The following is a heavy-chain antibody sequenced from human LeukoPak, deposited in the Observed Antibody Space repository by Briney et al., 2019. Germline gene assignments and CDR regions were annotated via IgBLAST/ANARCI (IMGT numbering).Heavy chain of an antibody. D-gene: IGHD1-7*01. CDR2: IYHSGST. CDR3: ARAYNWNSNWFDP. CDR1: GFSVSSVYY. V-gene: IGHV4-38-2*02. Sequence: SETLSLTCTVSGFSVSSVYYWGWIRQPPGKGLEWIGSIYHSGSTYYNPSLKSRVTISVDTSKNQFSLKLSSVTAADTAVYYCARAYNWNSNWFDPWGQGTLVTVSS. J-gene: IGHJ5*02.